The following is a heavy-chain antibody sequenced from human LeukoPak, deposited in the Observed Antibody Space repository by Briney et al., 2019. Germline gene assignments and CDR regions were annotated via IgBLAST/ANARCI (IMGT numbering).Heavy chain of an antibody. D-gene: IGHD2-15*01. V-gene: IGHV3-23*01. Sequence: GGSLRLSCAASGFTFSSYAMSWVRQAPGKGLEWVSAISGSGASTYYADSVKGRFTISRDNSKNTLYLQMNSLRDEDTAVYYCARDRGYCSGGSCYTYHFDYWGQGTLVTVSS. CDR2: ISGSGAST. CDR3: ARDRGYCSGGSCYTYHFDY. CDR1: GFTFSSYA. J-gene: IGHJ4*02.